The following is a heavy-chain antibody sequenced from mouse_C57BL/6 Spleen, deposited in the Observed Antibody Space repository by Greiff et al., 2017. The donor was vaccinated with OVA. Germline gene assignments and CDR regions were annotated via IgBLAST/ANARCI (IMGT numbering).Heavy chain of an antibody. D-gene: IGHD2-3*01. CDR1: GYALSSSW. CDR2: IYPGDGDT. CDR3: ARYDGYYDAMDY. J-gene: IGHJ4*01. V-gene: IGHV1-82*01. Sequence: VQLQQSGPELVKPGASVKISCKASGYALSSSWMNWVKQRPGKGLEWIGRIYPGDGDTNYNGKFKGKATLTADKSSSTAYMQLSSLTSEDSAVYFCARYDGYYDAMDYWGQGTSVTVSS.